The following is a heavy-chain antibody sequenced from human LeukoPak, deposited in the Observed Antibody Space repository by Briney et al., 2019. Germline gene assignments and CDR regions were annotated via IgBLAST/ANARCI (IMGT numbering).Heavy chain of an antibody. CDR3: ASSYGDPGPLEFSY. CDR1: GGSISSYY. V-gene: IGHV4-59*08. D-gene: IGHD4-17*01. J-gene: IGHJ4*02. CDR2: ISYSGST. Sequence: PSETLSLTCTVSGGSISSYYWSWVRQPPGKGLEWIGYISYSGSTNYNPSLKSRVTISVDTSKNQFSLNLSSVTAADTAIYYCASSYGDPGPLEFSYWGQGTLVTVSS.